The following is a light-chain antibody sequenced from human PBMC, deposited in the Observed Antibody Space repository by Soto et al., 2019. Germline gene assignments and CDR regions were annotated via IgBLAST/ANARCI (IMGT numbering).Light chain of an antibody. J-gene: IGKJ2*01. V-gene: IGKV3-15*01. CDR2: AAS. Sequence: EIVMTQSPGPLSVSPGERATLSCRASQGIGTNLAWYQQRPGQAPRLLIYAASSRATDIPARFTGRGSGTEFTLTISSLQSEDFAVYFCQQYNNWPLYTFGQGTKLEI. CDR3: QQYNNWPLYT. CDR1: QGIGTN.